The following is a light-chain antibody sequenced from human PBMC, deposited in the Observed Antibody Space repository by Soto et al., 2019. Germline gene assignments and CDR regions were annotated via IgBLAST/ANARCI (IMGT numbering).Light chain of an antibody. J-gene: IGKJ1*01. CDR1: QSVSSN. CDR2: GAS. V-gene: IGKV3-15*01. Sequence: EIVMTQSRATLSVSPGERATLSCRASQSVSSNLAWYQQKPGQAPRLLIYGASTRATGIQARFSGSGSGTEFTLTNTSLQSEDFAVYYCQQYNNWPPWTFGQGTKVEIK. CDR3: QQYNNWPPWT.